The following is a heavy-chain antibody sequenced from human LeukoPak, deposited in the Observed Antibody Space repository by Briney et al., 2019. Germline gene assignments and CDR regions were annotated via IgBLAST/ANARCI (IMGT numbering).Heavy chain of an antibody. D-gene: IGHD2-2*01. Sequence: ASVKVSCKASGYTFTDSYVHWVRLAPGQGLEWLGWINPNSGGTNYAQSFQGRVTMTRDTSISTAYMELSSLRSDDTAVYFCARIPSRDCSTVTCGSGGYCFDCWGQGTLVTVSP. V-gene: IGHV1-2*02. CDR1: GYTFTDSY. CDR2: INPNSGGT. J-gene: IGHJ4*02. CDR3: ARIPSRDCSTVTCGSGGYCFDC.